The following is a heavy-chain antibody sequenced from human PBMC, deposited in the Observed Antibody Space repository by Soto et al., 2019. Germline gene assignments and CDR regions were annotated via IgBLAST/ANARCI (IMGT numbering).Heavy chain of an antibody. D-gene: IGHD6-19*01. CDR1: GFTFSSYG. Sequence: PVGSLRLSCAASGFTFSSYGMHWVRQAPGKGLEWVAVISYDGSNKYYADSVKGRFTISRDNSKNTLYLQMNSLRAEDTAVYYCAKEIRYSSGWYRYYYGMDVWGQGTTVTSP. CDR2: ISYDGSNK. CDR3: AKEIRYSSGWYRYYYGMDV. V-gene: IGHV3-30*18. J-gene: IGHJ6*02.